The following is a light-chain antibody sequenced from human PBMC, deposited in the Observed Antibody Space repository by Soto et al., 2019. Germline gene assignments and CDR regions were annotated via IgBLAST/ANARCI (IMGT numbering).Light chain of an antibody. CDR2: DAS. Sequence: EIVLTQSPATLSLSPGERATLSCRASQSVSSYLAWYQQKPGQAPRLLIYDASNRATGIPARFSGSGSGTDFALTISSLEPEDVAVYYCRQRSNWPSTFGGGTKVEIK. CDR1: QSVSSY. CDR3: RQRSNWPST. J-gene: IGKJ4*01. V-gene: IGKV3-11*01.